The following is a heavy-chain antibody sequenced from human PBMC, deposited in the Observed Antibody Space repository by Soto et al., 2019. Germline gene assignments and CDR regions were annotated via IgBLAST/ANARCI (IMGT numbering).Heavy chain of an antibody. CDR2: IIPIFGTA. Sequence: ASVKVSCKASGGTFSSYAISWVRQAPGQGLEWMGGIIPIFGTANYAQKFQGRVTITADESTSTAYMELSSLRSEDTAVYYCAREPIAAGAHHYYYYYGMDVWGQGTTVTVSS. CDR3: AREPIAAGAHHYYYYYGMDV. J-gene: IGHJ6*02. CDR1: GGTFSSYA. D-gene: IGHD6-13*01. V-gene: IGHV1-69*13.